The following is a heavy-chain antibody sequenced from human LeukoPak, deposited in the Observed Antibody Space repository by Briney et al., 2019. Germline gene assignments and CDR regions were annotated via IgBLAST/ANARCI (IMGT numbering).Heavy chain of an antibody. CDR3: ARASYYYDSSGYYDDW. D-gene: IGHD3-22*01. V-gene: IGHV3-48*01. J-gene: IGHJ4*02. Sequence: GGSLRLSCAASGFTFSSYSMNWVRQAPGKGLEWVSYISSSSSTIYYADSVKGRFTISRDNAKNSLYLQMNSLRAEDTAVYYCARASYYYDSSGYYDDWWGQGTLVTVSS. CDR1: GFTFSSYS. CDR2: ISSSSSTI.